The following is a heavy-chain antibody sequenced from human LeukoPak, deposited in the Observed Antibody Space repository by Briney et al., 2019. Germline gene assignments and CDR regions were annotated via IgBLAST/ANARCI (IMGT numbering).Heavy chain of an antibody. J-gene: IGHJ6*03. CDR3: ARQPITGDYYYYYYMDV. D-gene: IGHD1-14*01. V-gene: IGHV4-39*01. Sequence: SETLSLTCTVAGDSISSGAYYWGWIRQPPGKGLEWIGSIYYSGSTYYNPSLKSRLSMSVETSRNQFSLNLTSVSAADTAAYYCARQPITGDYYYYYYMDVWGKGTTVTAS. CDR2: IYYSGST. CDR1: GDSISSGAYY.